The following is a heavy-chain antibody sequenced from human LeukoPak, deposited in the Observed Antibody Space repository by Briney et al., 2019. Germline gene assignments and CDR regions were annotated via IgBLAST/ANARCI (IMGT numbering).Heavy chain of an antibody. CDR2: IYTSGST. CDR3: ARDQGVNWCGGDCYITNCFDP. Sequence: SETLSLTCTVSGGSISSYYWSWIRQPAGKGLEWIGRIYTSGSTNYNPSLKGRVTMSVDTSKNQFSLKLSSVTAADTAVYYCARDQGVNWCGGDCYITNCFDPWGQGTLVTVSS. D-gene: IGHD2-21*01. J-gene: IGHJ5*02. CDR1: GGSISSYY. V-gene: IGHV4-4*07.